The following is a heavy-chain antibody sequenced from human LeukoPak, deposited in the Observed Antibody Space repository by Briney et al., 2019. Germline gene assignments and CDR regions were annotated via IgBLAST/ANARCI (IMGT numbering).Heavy chain of an antibody. J-gene: IGHJ5*02. CDR2: IYHSGST. CDR3: ARAPRSTINWFDP. V-gene: IGHV4-30-2*01. D-gene: IGHD4/OR15-4a*01. CDR1: GGSISSGGYS. Sequence: PSETLSLTCAVSGGSISSGGYSWSWIRQPPGKGLEWIGYIYHSGSTYYNPSLKSRVTISVDRSKNQFSLKLGSVTAADTAVYYCARAPRSTINWFDPWGQGTLVTVSS.